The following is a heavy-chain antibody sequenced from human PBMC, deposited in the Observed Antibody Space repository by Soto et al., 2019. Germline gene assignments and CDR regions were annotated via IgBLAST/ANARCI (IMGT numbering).Heavy chain of an antibody. V-gene: IGHV4-31*03. CDR3: ARARRYDSSGWFDP. Sequence: QVQLQESGPGLVKPSQTLCLTCTVSGGSISSGGYYWSWIRQHPGKGLEWIGYIYYSGSTYYNPSLKRRVTISVDTSKNQFSLKLSSVTAADTAVYYCARARRYDSSGWFDPWGQGTLVTVSS. J-gene: IGHJ5*02. CDR1: GGSISSGGYY. D-gene: IGHD3-22*01. CDR2: IYYSGST.